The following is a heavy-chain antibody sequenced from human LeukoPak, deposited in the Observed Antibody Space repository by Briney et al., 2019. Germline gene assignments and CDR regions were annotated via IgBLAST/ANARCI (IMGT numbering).Heavy chain of an antibody. CDR1: GGSITTSSYY. J-gene: IGHJ4*02. V-gene: IGHV4-39*01. CDR3: ARLETYDSTLDY. Sequence: PSETLSLTCTVSGGSITTSSYYWGWIRQPPGKGLEWIGNIYYSGSTYYNPSLKSRATISVDTSKNQFSLWLSSVTAADTAVYYCARLETYDSTLDYWGQGTLVTVSS. D-gene: IGHD3-22*01. CDR2: IYYSGST.